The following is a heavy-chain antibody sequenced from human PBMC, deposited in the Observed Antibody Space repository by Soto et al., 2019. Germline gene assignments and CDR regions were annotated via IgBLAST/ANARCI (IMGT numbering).Heavy chain of an antibody. CDR1: GFSLSTSGMC. V-gene: IGHV2-70*09. CDR3: VRAFYSNGWTRYYGMDV. CDR2: IDWNDEK. D-gene: IGHD6-19*01. Sequence: ESGPTLVNPTRTVTLTCTFSGFSLSTSGMCVTWIRQPPGKALEYLVLIDWNDEKYYSTSLKNRLTISRDTSRNQVVLTMTNMDPVDTGTYYCVRAFYSNGWTRYYGMDVWGQGTTVTVSS. J-gene: IGHJ6*02.